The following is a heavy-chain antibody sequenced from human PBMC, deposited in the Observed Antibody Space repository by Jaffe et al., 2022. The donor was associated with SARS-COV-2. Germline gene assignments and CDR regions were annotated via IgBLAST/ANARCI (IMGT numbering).Heavy chain of an antibody. Sequence: EVQLVESGGGLVQPGGSLRLSCAASGFTFSSYDMHWVRQATGKGLEWVSAIGTAGDTYYPGSVKGRFTISRENAKNSLYLQMNSLRAGDTAVYYCARYGDYRYGMDVWGQGTTVTVSS. CDR1: GFTFSSYD. CDR3: ARYGDYRYGMDV. V-gene: IGHV3-13*01. CDR2: IGTAGDT. D-gene: IGHD4-17*01. J-gene: IGHJ6*02.